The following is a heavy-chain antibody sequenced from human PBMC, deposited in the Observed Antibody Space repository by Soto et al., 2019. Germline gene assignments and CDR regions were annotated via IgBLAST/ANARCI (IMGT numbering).Heavy chain of an antibody. CDR1: GGSFRDGSYY. J-gene: IGHJ5*02. Sequence: LSLTCTVSGGSFRDGSYYWAWLRQPPGKGLEWIGHIYHSGSTIYNPSLKSRVTISIDTSKSQFSLNLNSMTAADTAVYYCAGYNWNYYFDPWGRGTLVTVSS. D-gene: IGHD1-7*01. CDR3: AGYNWNYYFDP. V-gene: IGHV4-61*01. CDR2: IYHSGST.